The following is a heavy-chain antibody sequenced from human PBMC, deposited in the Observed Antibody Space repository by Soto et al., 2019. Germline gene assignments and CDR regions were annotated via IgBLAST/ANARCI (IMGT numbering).Heavy chain of an antibody. CDR2: MNPNSGNT. Sequence: QVQLVQSGAEVKKPGASVKVSCKASGYTFTSYDINWVRQATGQGLEWMGWMNPNSGNTGYAQKFQGRVTMTRHTSISTVYMELSSLRSEDMAVYHCERETGGGSYLDYWGQGTVVTVSS. D-gene: IGHD1-26*01. CDR1: GYTFTSYD. V-gene: IGHV1-8*01. CDR3: ERETGGGSYLDY. J-gene: IGHJ4*02.